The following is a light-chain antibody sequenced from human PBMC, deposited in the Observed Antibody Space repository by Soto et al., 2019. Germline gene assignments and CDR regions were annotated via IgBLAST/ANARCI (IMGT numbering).Light chain of an antibody. CDR1: QGIDSS. CDR2: VAS. J-gene: IGKJ1*01. Sequence: AILLTQSPSSLSASVGDRVTITCRASQGIDSSFAWYQQKPGKAPKLLIYVASSLQSGVPSRFSGSGSGTDFTFTISSLQPEDFATYYCQQSYSQWTFGQGTKVDIK. CDR3: QQSYSQWT. V-gene: IGKV1-13*02.